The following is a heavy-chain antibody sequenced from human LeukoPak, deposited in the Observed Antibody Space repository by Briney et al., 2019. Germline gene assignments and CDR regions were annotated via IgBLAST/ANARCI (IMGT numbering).Heavy chain of an antibody. Sequence: GGSLRLSCAASGFTFSSYAMSWVRQAPGKGLEWVSAISGSGGSTYYADSVKGRFTISRDNSKNTLYLQMNSLRAEDTAVYYCAKDYSPSIVVVPAATFTQGFDPWGQGTLVTVSS. CDR3: AKDYSPSIVVVPAATFTQGFDP. V-gene: IGHV3-23*01. J-gene: IGHJ5*02. D-gene: IGHD2-2*01. CDR2: ISGSGGST. CDR1: GFTFSSYA.